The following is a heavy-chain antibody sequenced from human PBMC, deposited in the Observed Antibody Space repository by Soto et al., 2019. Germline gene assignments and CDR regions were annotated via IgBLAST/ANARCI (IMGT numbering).Heavy chain of an antibody. D-gene: IGHD4-4*01. Sequence: QVQLQQWGAGLLKPSETLSLTCAVYGGSFSGYYWSWIRQPPGKGLEWIGEINHSGSTNYNPSLKSRVTISVDTSKSQFSLKLSSVTAADTAVYYCARGRRDGYSIFDYWGQGTLVTVSS. CDR3: ARGRRDGYSIFDY. CDR2: INHSGST. CDR1: GGSFSGYY. J-gene: IGHJ4*02. V-gene: IGHV4-34*01.